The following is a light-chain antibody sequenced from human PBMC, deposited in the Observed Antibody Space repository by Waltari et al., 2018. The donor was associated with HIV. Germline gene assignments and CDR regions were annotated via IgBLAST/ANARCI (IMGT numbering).Light chain of an antibody. J-gene: IGKJ1*01. V-gene: IGKV4-1*01. Sequence: DVVMTQSPDPLVVSLGERFTINCKSSQSILFNSDNKNYLVWYHQQPAQPPKLLLYWASTRRSGVLAQFSGGGAATDYSTHTSSRQAEDEAAYFCQQYYMTPPAFGQGTKVEI. CDR1: QSILFNSDNKNY. CDR3: QQYYMTPPA. CDR2: WAS.